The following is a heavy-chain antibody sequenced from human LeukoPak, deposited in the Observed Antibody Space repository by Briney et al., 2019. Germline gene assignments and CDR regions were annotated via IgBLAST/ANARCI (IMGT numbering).Heavy chain of an antibody. CDR3: AASLTNYDSSGYYLN. CDR1: GFTFSSYG. J-gene: IGHJ4*02. CDR2: INPSGGST. V-gene: IGHV1-46*01. Sequence: GGSLRLSCAASGFTFSSYGMHWVRQAPGQGLEWMGIINPSGGSTSYAQKFQGRVTMTRDTSTSTVYMELSSLRSEDTAVYYCAASLTNYDSSGYYLNWGQGTLVTVSS. D-gene: IGHD3-22*01.